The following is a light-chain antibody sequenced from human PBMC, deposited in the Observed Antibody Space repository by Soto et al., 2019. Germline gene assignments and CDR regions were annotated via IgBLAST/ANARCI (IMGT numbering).Light chain of an antibody. J-gene: IGKJ1*01. V-gene: IGKV2-30*01. CDR1: QSLVYSDGNMY. CDR2: KVS. CDR3: MQGSYWPWT. Sequence: DAVLTQSPLSLPVTLGQPASISCRSSQSLVYSDGNMYLNWFHQRPGQSPRRLIYKVSNREYGVPERFIGSGSGTDFTLEISRVEAEDVGVYYCMQGSYWPWTLGQGNKVEIK.